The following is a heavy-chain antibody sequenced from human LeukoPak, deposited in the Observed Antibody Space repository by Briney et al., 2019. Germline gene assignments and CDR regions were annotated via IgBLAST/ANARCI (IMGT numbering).Heavy chain of an antibody. CDR1: GFTFSSYA. J-gene: IGHJ6*02. CDR3: AKYGNDYGGYVSYGMDV. V-gene: IGHV3-23*01. D-gene: IGHD4-17*01. CDR2: ISGSGGST. Sequence: GGSLRLSCAASGFTFSSYAMSWVRQAPGKGLEWVSAISGSGGSTYYADSVKGRFTISRDNSKNTLYLQMNSLRAEDTAVYYCAKYGNDYGGYVSYGMDVWGQGTTVTVSS.